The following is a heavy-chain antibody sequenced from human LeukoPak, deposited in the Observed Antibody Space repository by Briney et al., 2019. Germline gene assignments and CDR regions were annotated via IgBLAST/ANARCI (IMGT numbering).Heavy chain of an antibody. CDR3: AKTSAGIRGGYFDY. V-gene: IGHV3-23*01. CDR2: INDSGGKT. Sequence: SGGSLRLSCAASGFTFSSYAMRWVRQAPGKGLEWVSLINDSGGKTYYADSVKGRFTISRDNSKNTLFLQMNSLRAEDTDVYYCAKTSAGIRGGYFDYWGQGTLVTVSS. CDR1: GFTFSSYA. J-gene: IGHJ4*02. D-gene: IGHD3-10*01.